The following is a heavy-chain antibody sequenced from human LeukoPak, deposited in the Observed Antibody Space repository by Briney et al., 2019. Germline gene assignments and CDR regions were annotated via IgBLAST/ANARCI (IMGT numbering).Heavy chain of an antibody. CDR1: GFTFSSYG. Sequence: PGGSLRLSCAASGFTFSSYGMHWVRQAPGKGLEWVAFIRYDGSNKYYADSVKGRFTISRDNSKNTLYLQMNSLRAEDTAVYYCARAHNWKYGSFDFWGQGTLVTVSS. CDR3: ARAHNWKYGSFDF. CDR2: IRYDGSNK. D-gene: IGHD1-7*01. V-gene: IGHV3-30*02. J-gene: IGHJ4*02.